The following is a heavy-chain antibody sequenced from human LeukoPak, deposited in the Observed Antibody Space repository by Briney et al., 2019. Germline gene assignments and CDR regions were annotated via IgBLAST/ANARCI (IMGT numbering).Heavy chain of an antibody. CDR3: ARDLAFGGASLAAI. CDR1: GGSISSYY. Sequence: SETLSLTCTVSGGSISSYYWSWIRQPPGKGLEWIGYIYYSGSTNYNPSLKSRVTISVDTSKNQFSLKLSSVTAADTAVYYCARDLAFGGASLAAIWGQGAMVTVSS. J-gene: IGHJ3*02. CDR2: IYYSGST. D-gene: IGHD3-3*02. V-gene: IGHV4-59*01.